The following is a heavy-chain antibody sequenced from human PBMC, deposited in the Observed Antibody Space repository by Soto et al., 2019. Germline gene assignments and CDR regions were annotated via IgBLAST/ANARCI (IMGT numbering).Heavy chain of an antibody. CDR2: INPNSGGT. J-gene: IGHJ6*02. CDR1: GFTFTGYF. V-gene: IGHV1-2*02. Sequence: ASVKVSCKVSGFTFTGYFMPWVRQAPGQGLEWMGWINPNSGGTNYAQKFQGRVTMTRDTSISTAYMELSRLRSDDTAVYYCARVKSPLNYYYYGMDVWGQGTAVTVSS. CDR3: ARVKSPLNYYYYGMDV.